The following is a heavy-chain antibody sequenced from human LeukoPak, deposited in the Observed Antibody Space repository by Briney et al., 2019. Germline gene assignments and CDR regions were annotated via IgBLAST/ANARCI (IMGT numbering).Heavy chain of an antibody. CDR2: ITGSGGGT. V-gene: IGHV3-23*01. CDR3: AKGVAAAGSWYWFDP. CDR1: GFTFSSYA. D-gene: IGHD6-13*01. Sequence: GGSLRLSCAASGFTFSSYAMNWVRQAPGKGLEWVSAITGSGGGTYYADSVKGRFTISRDNSENTLYLQMNSLRDEDTALYYCAKGVAAAGSWYWFDPWGQGTLVTVSS. J-gene: IGHJ5*02.